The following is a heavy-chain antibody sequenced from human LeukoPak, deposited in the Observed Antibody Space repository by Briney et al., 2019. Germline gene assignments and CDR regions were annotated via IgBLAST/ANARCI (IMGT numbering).Heavy chain of an antibody. CDR1: DGSISSGSYY. CDR3: ARMDTAMVLGNFDY. V-gene: IGHV4-39*01. J-gene: IGHJ4*02. CDR2: IYYSGST. Sequence: SQTLSPTCTVSDGSISSGSYYWGWIRQPPGKGLEWIGSIYYSGSTYYNPSLKSRVTISVDTSKNQFSLKLSSVTAADTAVYYCARMDTAMVLGNFDYWGQGTLVTVSS. D-gene: IGHD5-18*01.